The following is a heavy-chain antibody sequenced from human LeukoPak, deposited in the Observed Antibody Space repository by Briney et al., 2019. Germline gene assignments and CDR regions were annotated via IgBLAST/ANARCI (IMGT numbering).Heavy chain of an antibody. CDR2: INHSGST. V-gene: IGHV4-34*01. CDR1: GGSFSGYY. CDR3: ARGLAVAGTERLLFDY. D-gene: IGHD6-19*01. Sequence: PSETLSLTCAVYGGSFSGYYWSWIRQPPGKGLEWIGEINHSGSTNYNPSLKSRVTISVDTSKNQFSLKLSSVTAADTAVYYCARGLAVAGTERLLFDYWGQGTLVTVSS. J-gene: IGHJ4*02.